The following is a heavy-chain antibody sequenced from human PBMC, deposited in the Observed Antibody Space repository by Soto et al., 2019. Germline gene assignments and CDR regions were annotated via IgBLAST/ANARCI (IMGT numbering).Heavy chain of an antibody. V-gene: IGHV1-3*05. CDR3: ARDPSYSGMDV. J-gene: IGHJ6*02. Sequence: QVQLVQSGAEEKKPGASVKVSCKASGYTFTSYAMHWVRQAPGQRLEWMGWINAGNGNTKYSQKFQGRVTITRDTSASTAYMELSSVRSEATAVYYCARDPSYSGMDVWGQGTTVTVSS. CDR2: INAGNGNT. CDR1: GYTFTSYA.